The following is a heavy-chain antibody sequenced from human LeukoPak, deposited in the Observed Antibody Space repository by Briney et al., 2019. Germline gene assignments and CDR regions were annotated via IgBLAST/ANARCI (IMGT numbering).Heavy chain of an antibody. Sequence: HPGRSLRLSCAASGFTFSSYAMHWVRQAPGKGLEWVAVISYDGSNKYYADSVKGRFTISRDNSKNTLYLQMNSLRAEDTAVYYCAREWDDDYSNYGPGYWGQGTLVTVSS. V-gene: IGHV3-30-3*01. CDR1: GFTFSSYA. J-gene: IGHJ4*02. D-gene: IGHD4-11*01. CDR3: AREWDDDYSNYGPGY. CDR2: ISYDGSNK.